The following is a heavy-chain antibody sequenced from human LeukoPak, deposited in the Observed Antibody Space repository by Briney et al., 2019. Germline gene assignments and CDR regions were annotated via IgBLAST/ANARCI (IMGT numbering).Heavy chain of an antibody. CDR1: GFSLSTSGVG. D-gene: IGHD6-13*01. Sequence: SGPTLVKPTQTLTLTCTFSGFSLSTSGVGVGWIRQPPGKALEWLALIYWNDDKRYSPSLKSRLTITKDTSKNQVVLTMTNMDPVDTATYYCAHRQRQQPVGNWFDPWGQGTLVTVSS. CDR3: AHRQRQQPVGNWFDP. J-gene: IGHJ5*02. V-gene: IGHV2-5*01. CDR2: IYWNDDK.